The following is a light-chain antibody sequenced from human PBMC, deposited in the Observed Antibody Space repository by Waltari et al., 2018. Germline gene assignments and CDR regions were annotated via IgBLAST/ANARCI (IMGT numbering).Light chain of an antibody. CDR2: RAS. CDR1: QSINTW. V-gene: IGKV1-5*03. CDR3: QQYNSYST. Sequence: DIQMTQSPSTLSASVGDRVIITCRASQSINTWLAWYQQKPGKAPRVLIYRASSLEVGVPSRFSGSGSGTEFTLTISGLQPDDFATYHCQQYNSYSTFGQGTRVEIK. J-gene: IGKJ1*01.